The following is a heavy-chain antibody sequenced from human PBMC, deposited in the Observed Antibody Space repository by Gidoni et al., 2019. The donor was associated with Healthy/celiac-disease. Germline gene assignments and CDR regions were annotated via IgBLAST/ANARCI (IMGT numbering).Heavy chain of an antibody. CDR1: GFTFSSYS. J-gene: IGHJ6*02. V-gene: IGHV3-21*01. D-gene: IGHD2-2*01. CDR3: ARGVGHCSSTSCPDNYYYYGMDV. CDR2: ISSSSSYI. Sequence: EVQLVESGGGLVKPGGSLRLYWAASGFTFSSYSMNWVRQAPGKGLAWVSAISSSSSYISYADSVKGRFTISRDNAKNSLYLQMNSLRAEDTAVYYCARGVGHCSSTSCPDNYYYYGMDVWGQGTTVTVSS.